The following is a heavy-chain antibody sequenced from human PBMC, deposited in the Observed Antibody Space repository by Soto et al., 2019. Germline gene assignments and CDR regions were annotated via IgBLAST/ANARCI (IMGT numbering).Heavy chain of an antibody. V-gene: IGHV1-3*01. CDR1: GYTISAYT. CDR2: INVGSGNT. CDR3: ARDTETLGPRANDALDI. D-gene: IGHD3-3*02. Sequence: AAVTVSCTAAGYTISAYTRKWVHQAPRQSLEWMGWINVGSGNTRYSQNFQGRVSITRDTSASTVYMELTGLKSEDTAMYYCARDTETLGPRANDALDIWGQRTMVSVSS. J-gene: IGHJ3*02.